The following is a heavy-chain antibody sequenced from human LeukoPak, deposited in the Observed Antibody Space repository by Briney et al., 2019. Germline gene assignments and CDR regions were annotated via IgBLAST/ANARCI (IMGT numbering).Heavy chain of an antibody. D-gene: IGHD3-10*01. CDR3: ARGTAMVRGVIGN. J-gene: IGHJ4*02. CDR1: GGSISSYY. CDR2: VLHDGST. V-gene: IGHV4-34*01. Sequence: SETLSLTCTVSGGSISSYYWSWIRQPPGKGLEWIGEVLHDGSTNYNPSLKSRLTISVDTSNKQFSLRLSSVTAADTAVYYCARGTAMVRGVIGNWGQGTLVTVSS.